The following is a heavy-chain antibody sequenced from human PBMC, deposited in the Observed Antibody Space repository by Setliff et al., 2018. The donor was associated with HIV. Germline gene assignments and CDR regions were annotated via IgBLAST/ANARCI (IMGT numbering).Heavy chain of an antibody. CDR3: AKSRTIYGEVIIQWAYMDV. J-gene: IGHJ6*03. CDR1: GFTFSRYA. D-gene: IGHD3-3*01. Sequence: GGSLRLSCEASGFTFSRYAMHWVRQAPGKGLEWVAVISFDGSHKYYADSLKGRFTISRDNSINTIYLQMNSLRTEDTAVYYCAKSRTIYGEVIIQWAYMDVWGKGITVTVSS. V-gene: IGHV3-30*04. CDR2: ISFDGSHK.